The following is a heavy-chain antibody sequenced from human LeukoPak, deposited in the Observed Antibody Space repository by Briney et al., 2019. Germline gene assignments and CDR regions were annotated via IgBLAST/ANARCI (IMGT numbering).Heavy chain of an antibody. CDR2: ISYDGSNK. V-gene: IGHV3-30*04. D-gene: IGHD6-25*01. Sequence: GGSLRLSCAASGFTFSSYAMHWVRQAPGKGLEWVAVISYDGSNKYYADSVKGRFTISRDNSKNTLYLQMKSLRAEDTAVYYCARDGLAAATLHWCFDLWGRGTLVTVSS. CDR1: GFTFSSYA. CDR3: ARDGLAAATLHWCFDL. J-gene: IGHJ2*01.